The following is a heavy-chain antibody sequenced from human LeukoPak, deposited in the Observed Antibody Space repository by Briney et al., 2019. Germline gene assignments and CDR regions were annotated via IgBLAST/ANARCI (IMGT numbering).Heavy chain of an antibody. V-gene: IGHV3-74*01. CDR1: GFTFNYFW. Sequence: GGSLRLSCAASGFTFNYFWMQWIRQVPGKGLVWVSGINNDGTATYYADSVKGRFTISRDDARNTVCLQMNGLRAEDTTVYYCATVSEYWGQGTLVTVSS. CDR2: INNDGTAT. CDR3: ATVSEY. J-gene: IGHJ4*02.